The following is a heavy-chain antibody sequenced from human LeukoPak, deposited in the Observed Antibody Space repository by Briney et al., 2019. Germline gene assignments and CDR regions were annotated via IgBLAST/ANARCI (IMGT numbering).Heavy chain of an antibody. V-gene: IGHV3-48*01. CDR1: GFTLNSYG. Sequence: GGSLRLSCTASGFTLNSYGMNWVRQAPGKGLEWISYISSSSSTIYYADSVKGRFTISRDNSKNTLYLQMNSLRAEDTAVYYCAKPGYSSGWYDSGWFDPWGQGTLVTVSS. D-gene: IGHD6-19*01. CDR3: AKPGYSSGWYDSGWFDP. J-gene: IGHJ5*02. CDR2: ISSSSSTI.